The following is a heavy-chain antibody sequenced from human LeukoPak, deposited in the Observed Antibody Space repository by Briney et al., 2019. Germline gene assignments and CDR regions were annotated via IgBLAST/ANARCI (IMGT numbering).Heavy chain of an antibody. CDR1: GFTFEAYG. J-gene: IGHJ4*02. V-gene: IGHV3-20*01. Sequence: GGSLRLSCAASGFTFEAYGMSWVRQAPGKGLELVSGILWNGDNTVYADSVKGRFTISRDNAKNSLYLQMNSLRAEDTALYHCARRICNGGSCYLDYWGQGTLVTVSS. D-gene: IGHD2-15*01. CDR3: ARRICNGGSCYLDY. CDR2: ILWNGDNT.